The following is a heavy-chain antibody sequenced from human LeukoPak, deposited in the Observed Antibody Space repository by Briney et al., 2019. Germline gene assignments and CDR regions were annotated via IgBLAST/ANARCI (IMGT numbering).Heavy chain of an antibody. D-gene: IGHD3-10*01. Sequence: SQTLSLTCAVSGGSISSGGYSWSWIRQPPGKGLEWIGYIYHSGSTYYNPSLKSRVTISVDRSKNQFSLKLSSVTAADTAVYYCARAPSYYGSGSYYAFDIWSQGTMVTVSS. V-gene: IGHV4-30-2*01. CDR2: IYHSGST. J-gene: IGHJ3*02. CDR1: GGSISSGGYS. CDR3: ARAPSYYGSGSYYAFDI.